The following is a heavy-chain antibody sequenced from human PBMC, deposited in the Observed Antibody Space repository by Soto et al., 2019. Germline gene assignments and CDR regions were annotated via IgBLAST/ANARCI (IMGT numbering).Heavy chain of an antibody. CDR2: IYYSGST. J-gene: IGHJ3*02. D-gene: IGHD6-19*01. CDR3: AREGGPWGAVAGSAFDI. CDR1: GGSISSYY. Sequence: QVQLQESGPGLVKPSETLSLTCTVSGGSISSYYWSWIRQPPGKGLEWIGYIYYSGSTNYNPSLKSRVTISVDTSKNQFSLKLSSVTAADTAVYYCAREGGPWGAVAGSAFDIWGQGTMVTVSS. V-gene: IGHV4-59*01.